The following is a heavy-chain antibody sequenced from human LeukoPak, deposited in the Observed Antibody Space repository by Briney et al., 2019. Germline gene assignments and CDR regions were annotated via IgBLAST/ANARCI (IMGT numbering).Heavy chain of an antibody. CDR1: GFTFNSYD. CDR2: IGTAGDT. D-gene: IGHD3/OR15-3a*01. V-gene: IGHV3-13*01. J-gene: IGHJ6*02. Sequence: PGGSLRLSCAASGFTFNSYDMHWVRQTIGKGLEWVSGIGTAGDTYYAGSVKGRSTISRENAKNSLYLQMNSLRAEDTAVYYCARSRTDTYYGMDVWGQGTTVTVSS. CDR3: ARSRTDTYYGMDV.